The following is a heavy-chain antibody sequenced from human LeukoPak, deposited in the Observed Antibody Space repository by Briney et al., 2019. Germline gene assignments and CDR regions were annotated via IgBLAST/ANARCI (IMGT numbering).Heavy chain of an antibody. J-gene: IGHJ4*02. D-gene: IGHD3-9*01. CDR1: GFTFSRYW. CDR2: VNSDGRST. V-gene: IGHV3-74*01. CDR3: AKDILTGYLDY. Sequence: PGGSLRLSCAASGFTFSRYWMHWVRQVPGKGLVWVSRVNSDGRSTNYADSVKGRFTISRDNSKNTLFLQMDSLRAEDTAVYYCAKDILTGYLDYWGQGTLVTVSS.